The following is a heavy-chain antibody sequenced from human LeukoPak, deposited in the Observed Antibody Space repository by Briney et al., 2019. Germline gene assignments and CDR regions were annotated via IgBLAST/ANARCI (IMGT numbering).Heavy chain of an antibody. CDR1: GGSFSGYY. CDR2: INHSGST. CDR3: ARGLGSGWYFDY. Sequence: PSETLSLTCAVYGGSFSGYYWSWIRQPPGKGLEWIGKINHSGSTNYNPSLKSRVTISVDTSKNQFSLKLSSVTAADTAVYYCARGLGSGWYFDYWGQGTLVTVSS. J-gene: IGHJ4*02. V-gene: IGHV4-34*01. D-gene: IGHD6-19*01.